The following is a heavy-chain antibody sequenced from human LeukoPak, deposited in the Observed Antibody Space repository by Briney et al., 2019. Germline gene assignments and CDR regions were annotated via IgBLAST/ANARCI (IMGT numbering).Heavy chain of an antibody. CDR2: ISSSSSYI. CDR1: GFTFSRYW. CDR3: VRQWLAFDY. V-gene: IGHV3-21*01. D-gene: IGHD6-19*01. J-gene: IGHJ4*02. Sequence: SGESLRLSCAASGFTFSRYWIHWVRQAPGKGLEWVSSISSSSSYIYYADSVKGRFTISRDNAKNSLYLQMNSLRAEDTAVYYCVRQWLAFDYWGQGTLVTVSS.